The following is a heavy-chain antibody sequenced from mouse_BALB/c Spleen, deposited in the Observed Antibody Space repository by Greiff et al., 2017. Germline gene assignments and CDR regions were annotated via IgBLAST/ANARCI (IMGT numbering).Heavy chain of an antibody. D-gene: IGHD2-14*01. J-gene: IGHJ3*01. CDR3: ARDRYDRAWFAY. CDR2: ISSGGGST. CDR1: GFAFSSYD. V-gene: IGHV5-12-1*01. Sequence: EVMLVESGGGLVKPGGSLKLSCAASGFAFSSYDMSWVRQTPEKRLEWVAYISSGGGSTYYPDTVKGRFTISRDNAKNTLYLQMSSLKSEDTAMYYCARDRYDRAWFAYWGQGTLVTVSA.